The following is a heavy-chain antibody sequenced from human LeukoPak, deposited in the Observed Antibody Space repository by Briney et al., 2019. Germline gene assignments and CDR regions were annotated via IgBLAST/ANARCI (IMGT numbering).Heavy chain of an antibody. CDR2: INTDETTT. CDR3: ARGRSYYAFDI. CDR1: GFTFSGYW. D-gene: IGHD1-26*01. J-gene: IGHJ3*02. Sequence: GGSLRLSCAASGFTFSGYWMHWVRQAPGKGLVWVSRINTDETTTNSADSVEGRFTISRDNSKNTLYLQMNSLRAEDTAVYYCARGRSYYAFDIWGQGTMVTVSS. V-gene: IGHV3-74*01.